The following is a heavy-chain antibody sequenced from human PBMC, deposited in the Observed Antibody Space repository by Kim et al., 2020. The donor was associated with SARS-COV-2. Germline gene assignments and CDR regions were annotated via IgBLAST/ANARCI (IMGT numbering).Heavy chain of an antibody. J-gene: IGHJ6*03. V-gene: IGHV3-7*01. CDR3: ARDRDYYYMVV. Sequence: GGSLRLSCAASGFTFSSYWMNWFRQAPGRGLEWVATIKNSSSDMYYVDSVKGRFTISRDNAKTSLYLQMNSLRAEDTAVYYCARDRDYYYMVVWGKGTTV. CDR1: GFTFSSYW. CDR2: IKNSSSDM.